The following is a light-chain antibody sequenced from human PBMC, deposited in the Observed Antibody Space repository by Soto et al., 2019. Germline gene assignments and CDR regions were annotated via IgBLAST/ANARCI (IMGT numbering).Light chain of an antibody. CDR3: QQYSKEYT. CDR2: KAS. Sequence: DVEMTQSPSTLPTSIGDRVTINCRASQNVSSWLAWYQQKPGKAPKLLIYKASRLESGVPSRFSASGSGTDFTLTINSLQSDDFATYFCQQYSKEYTFGQGTKLEIK. J-gene: IGKJ2*01. CDR1: QNVSSW. V-gene: IGKV1-5*03.